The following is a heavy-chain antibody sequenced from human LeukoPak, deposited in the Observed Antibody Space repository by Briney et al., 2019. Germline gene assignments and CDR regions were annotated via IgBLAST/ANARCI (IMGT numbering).Heavy chain of an antibody. CDR3: ARGTSTADY. D-gene: IGHD3-3*02. Sequence: GGSLRLSCAASGFTFSDYEMNWVRQAPGKGLEWVSSISSSSSYIFYADSVKGRFTISRDNAKNSLYLQMNSLRADETAVFYCARGTSTADYWGQGTLVTVSS. CDR2: ISSSSSYI. J-gene: IGHJ4*02. CDR1: GFTFSDYE. V-gene: IGHV3-21*06.